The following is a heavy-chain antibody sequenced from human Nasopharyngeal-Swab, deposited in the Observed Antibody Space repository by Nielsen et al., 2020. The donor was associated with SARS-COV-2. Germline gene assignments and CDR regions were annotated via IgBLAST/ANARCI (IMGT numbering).Heavy chain of an antibody. J-gene: IGHJ4*02. CDR2: ISGSGEST. CDR1: VFTFSTYD. Sequence: GESLKISCAASVFTFSTYDMSWVRQAPGKGLEWVSGISGSGESTHYADSVKGRFTIPRDNSKNTLYLQMNSLRAEDTAVYYCVKGPPAVIHYFDYWGQGTLVTVSS. CDR3: VKGPPAVIHYFDY. V-gene: IGHV3-23*01. D-gene: IGHD2-21*01.